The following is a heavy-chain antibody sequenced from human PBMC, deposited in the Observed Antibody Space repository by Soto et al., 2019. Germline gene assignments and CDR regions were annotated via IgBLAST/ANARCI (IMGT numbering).Heavy chain of an antibody. J-gene: IGHJ4*02. CDR2: ISGSGGST. CDR3: AKLYSSSWSSDY. D-gene: IGHD6-13*01. CDR1: GFTFSSYA. V-gene: IGHV3-23*01. Sequence: GESLKISCAASGFTFSSYAMSWVRQAPGKGLEWVSAISGSGGSTYYADSVKGRFTISRDNSKNTLYLQMNSLRAEDTAVYYCAKLYSSSWSSDYWGQGTLVTVSS.